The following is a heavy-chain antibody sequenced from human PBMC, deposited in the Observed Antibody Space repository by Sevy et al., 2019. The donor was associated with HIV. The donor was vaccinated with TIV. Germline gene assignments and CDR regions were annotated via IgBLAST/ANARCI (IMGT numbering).Heavy chain of an antibody. J-gene: IGHJ6*03. Sequence: SETLSLTCTVSGGSISSYYWSWIRQPPGKGLEWIVYIYYSGSTNYNPSLKSRVTISVDTSKNQFSLKLSSVTAADTAVYYCARLYGDYSPYYYYYYMDVWGKGTTVTVSS. CDR1: GGSISSYY. CDR2: IYYSGST. V-gene: IGHV4-59*01. D-gene: IGHD4-17*01. CDR3: ARLYGDYSPYYYYYYMDV.